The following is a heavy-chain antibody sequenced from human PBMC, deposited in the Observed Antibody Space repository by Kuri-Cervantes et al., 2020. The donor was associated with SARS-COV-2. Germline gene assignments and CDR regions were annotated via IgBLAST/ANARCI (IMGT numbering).Heavy chain of an antibody. Sequence: SVKVSCKASGGTFSSYAISWVRQAPGQGLEWMGGIIPIFGTANHAQKFQGRVTITADKSTSTAYMELSSLRSEDTAVYYCARASLLPSPIGMDVWGQGTTVTVSS. J-gene: IGHJ6*02. CDR2: IIPIFGTA. V-gene: IGHV1-69*06. CDR1: GGTFSSYA. CDR3: ARASLLPSPIGMDV.